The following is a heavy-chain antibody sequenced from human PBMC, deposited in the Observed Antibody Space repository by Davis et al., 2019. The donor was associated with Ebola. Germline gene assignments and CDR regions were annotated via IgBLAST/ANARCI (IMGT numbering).Heavy chain of an antibody. Sequence: SETLSLTCTVSAGSISSSIYYWGWIRQPPGKGLEWIGAIYYSGSTNYNPSLKSRVTISVDTSKNQFSLKLSSVTAADTAVYYCASGEIAVAGIIYYYYGMDVWGKGTAVTVSS. D-gene: IGHD6-19*01. CDR2: IYYSGST. J-gene: IGHJ6*04. CDR3: ASGEIAVAGIIYYYYGMDV. CDR1: AGSISSSIYY. V-gene: IGHV4-39*01.